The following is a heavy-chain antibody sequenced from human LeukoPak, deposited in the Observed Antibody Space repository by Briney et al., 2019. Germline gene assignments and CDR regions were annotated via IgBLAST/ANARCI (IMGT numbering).Heavy chain of an antibody. Sequence: ASVKVSCKVSGYTLTELSMHWVRQAPRKGLEWMGGFDPEDGETIYAQKFQGRVTMTEDTSTDTAYMELSSLRSEDTAVYYCATDLGLGWYFFDYWGQGTLVTVSS. D-gene: IGHD6-19*01. CDR1: GYTLTELS. J-gene: IGHJ4*02. V-gene: IGHV1-24*01. CDR3: ATDLGLGWYFFDY. CDR2: FDPEDGET.